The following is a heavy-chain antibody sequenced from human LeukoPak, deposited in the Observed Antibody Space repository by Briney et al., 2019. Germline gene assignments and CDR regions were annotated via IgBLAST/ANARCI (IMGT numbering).Heavy chain of an antibody. Sequence: SETLSLTCSVSGDSITTSYYWTWNRQPPGKALEWIGSIYHSGTTYYNPSLKSRVTIFVDMSKNQFSLRLNSVTAADTAVYHCARHPPGSRYAFDIWGQGTMVTVSS. CDR3: ARHPPGSRYAFDI. V-gene: IGHV4-38-2*02. J-gene: IGHJ3*02. CDR2: IYHSGTT. CDR1: GDSITTSYY.